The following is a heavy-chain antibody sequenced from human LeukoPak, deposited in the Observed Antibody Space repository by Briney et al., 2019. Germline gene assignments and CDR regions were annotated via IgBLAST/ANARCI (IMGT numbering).Heavy chain of an antibody. CDR2: IFSRSESI. CDR1: GFNFGAYT. J-gene: IGHJ4*02. D-gene: IGHD3-22*01. CDR3: ARDFFHSSESRPFDY. Sequence: GGSLRLSCAASGFNFGAYTINWVRQAPGKGLEWASCIFSRSESILYADSVKGRFSISRDNAKNLLYLQMDSLRVEDTAVYYCARDFFHSSESRPFDYWGQGTLVTVSS. V-gene: IGHV3-21*06.